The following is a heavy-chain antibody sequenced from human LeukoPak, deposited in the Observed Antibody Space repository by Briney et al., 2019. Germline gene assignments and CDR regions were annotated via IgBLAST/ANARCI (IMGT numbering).Heavy chain of an antibody. D-gene: IGHD3-3*01. Sequence: SETLSLTCTVSGGSISSSSYYWGWIRQPPGKGLEWIGEINHSGSTNYNPSLKSRVTISVDTSKNQFSLKLSSVTAADTAVYYCARGLWYYDSWSGYSSHGGWFDPWGQGTLVTVSS. CDR3: ARGLWYYDSWSGYSSHGGWFDP. CDR2: INHSGST. J-gene: IGHJ5*02. V-gene: IGHV4-39*07. CDR1: GGSISSSSYY.